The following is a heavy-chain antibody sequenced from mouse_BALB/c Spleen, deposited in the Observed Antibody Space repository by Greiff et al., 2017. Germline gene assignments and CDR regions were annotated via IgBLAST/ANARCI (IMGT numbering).Heavy chain of an antibody. CDR3: ARKGGYGTPYAMDY. Sequence: QVQLKQSGPGLVQPSQSLSITCTVSGFSLTSYGVHWVRQSPGKGLEWLGVIWSGGSTDYNAAFISRLSISKDNSKSQVFFKMNSLQADDTAIYYCARKGGYGTPYAMDYWGQGTSVTVSS. V-gene: IGHV2-4-1*01. J-gene: IGHJ4*01. CDR2: IWSGGST. D-gene: IGHD2-1*01. CDR1: GFSLTSYG.